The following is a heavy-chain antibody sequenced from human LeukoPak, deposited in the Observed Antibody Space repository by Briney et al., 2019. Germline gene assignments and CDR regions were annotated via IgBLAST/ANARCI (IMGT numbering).Heavy chain of an antibody. D-gene: IGHD4-17*01. CDR3: ARELMTKVTTFFDY. J-gene: IGHJ4*02. Sequence: PSETLSLTCAVYGGSFSGYYWSWIRQPPGKGLEWIGEINHSGSTNYNPSLKSRVTISVDTSKNQFSLKLSSVAAADTAVYYCARELMTKVTTFFDYWGQGTLVTVSS. CDR1: GGSFSGYY. V-gene: IGHV4-34*01. CDR2: INHSGST.